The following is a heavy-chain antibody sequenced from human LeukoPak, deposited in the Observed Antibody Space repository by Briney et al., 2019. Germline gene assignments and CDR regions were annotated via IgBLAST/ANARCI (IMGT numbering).Heavy chain of an antibody. V-gene: IGHV4-39*01. Sequence: SETLSLTCSVSGGSISSSSYSWGWIRQPPGKGLEWIGSIFYRGTTYYNPSLKSRVTISVDTSKNQFSLRLISVTAADTAVYYCATDRSCYDYWGQGTLVTVSS. CDR3: ATDRSCYDY. J-gene: IGHJ4*02. D-gene: IGHD3-22*01. CDR1: GGSISSSSYS. CDR2: IFYRGTT.